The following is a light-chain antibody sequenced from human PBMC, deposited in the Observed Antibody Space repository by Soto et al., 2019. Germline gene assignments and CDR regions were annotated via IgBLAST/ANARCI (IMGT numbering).Light chain of an antibody. CDR2: AAS. V-gene: IGKV1-39*01. Sequence: DIQMTQSPSSMSASVGDSVTITCRASRDISRYLNWYQHKPGKAPKLLIYAASTLQSGVPSRFSGNESGTDCTLTISRLQPEDFAAYSCQQSYSLPLTFGPGTRV. J-gene: IGKJ3*01. CDR1: RDISRY. CDR3: QQSYSLPLT.